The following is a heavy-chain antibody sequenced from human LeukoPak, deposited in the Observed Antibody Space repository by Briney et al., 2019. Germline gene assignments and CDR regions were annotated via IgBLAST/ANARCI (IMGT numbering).Heavy chain of an antibody. Sequence: GGSLRLSCAASGFTVSSNYMNGVRQAPGEGLEWVSYISSSGSTIYYADSVKGRFTISRDNDKNSLYLQMNSLRAEDTAVYYCASGYSYGYDYWGQGTLVTVSS. CDR1: GFTVSSNY. D-gene: IGHD5-18*01. V-gene: IGHV3-48*03. CDR2: ISSSGSTI. J-gene: IGHJ4*02. CDR3: ASGYSYGYDY.